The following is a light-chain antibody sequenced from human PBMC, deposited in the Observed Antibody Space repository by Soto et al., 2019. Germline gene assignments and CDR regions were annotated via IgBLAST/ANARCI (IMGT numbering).Light chain of an antibody. CDR2: AAS. Sequence: QSPGTLSLSPGERATLSCRASQSVTSSYFAXXXQKPXQXXXXXXYAASSRATGIPDRFSGSGPGTDFTLTISRLEPEDFAVYYCQQYVSSSWTFGQGTKV. V-gene: IGKV3-20*01. CDR3: QQYVSSSWT. CDR1: QSVTSSY. J-gene: IGKJ1*01.